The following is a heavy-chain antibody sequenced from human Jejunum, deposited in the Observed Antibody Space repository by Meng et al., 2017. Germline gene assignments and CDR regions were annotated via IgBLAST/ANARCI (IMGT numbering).Heavy chain of an antibody. J-gene: IGHJ4*02. CDR3: ARAIRERYFDS. V-gene: IGHV4-4*02. CDR1: GLSTTAPFY. Sequence: QRQPQAAGPRLVKPSRTQSLTYAVSGLSTTAPFYWTWIRQAPGKGLEWIEEVWPSWATYYNPSLSSRITISIDTSNNQFSLEVAFLTAADTAVYYCARAIRERYFDSWGQGTLVTVSS. CDR2: VWPSWAT. D-gene: IGHD3-3*01.